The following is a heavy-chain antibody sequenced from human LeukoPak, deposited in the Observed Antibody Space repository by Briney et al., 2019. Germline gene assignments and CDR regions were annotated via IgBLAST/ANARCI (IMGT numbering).Heavy chain of an antibody. J-gene: IGHJ4*02. CDR2: ISAYNGNT. CDR1: GYTFTSHG. Sequence: VASVKVSCKASGYTFTSHGFSWVRQAPGQGLEWMGWISAYNGNTNYAQMLQGRVTMTTDTSRSTAYMELSSLTSEDTAVYYCARVQVDSSGWYHFDYWGQGALVTVSS. V-gene: IGHV1-18*01. CDR3: ARVQVDSSGWYHFDY. D-gene: IGHD6-19*01.